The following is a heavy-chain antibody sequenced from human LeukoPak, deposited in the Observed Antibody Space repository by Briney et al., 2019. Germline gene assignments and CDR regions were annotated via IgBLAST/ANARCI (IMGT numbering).Heavy chain of an antibody. V-gene: IGHV3-30*02. J-gene: IGHJ3*02. CDR1: GFTFSSYG. D-gene: IGHD5-24*01. CDR2: IRYDGSNK. CDR3: AKELRDARSI. Sequence: GGSLRLSCAASGFTFSSYGMHWVRQAPGKGLEWVAFIRYDGSNKYYADSVKGRFTISRDNSKNTLYLQMNSLRAGDTAVYYCAKELRDARSIWGQGTMVTVSS.